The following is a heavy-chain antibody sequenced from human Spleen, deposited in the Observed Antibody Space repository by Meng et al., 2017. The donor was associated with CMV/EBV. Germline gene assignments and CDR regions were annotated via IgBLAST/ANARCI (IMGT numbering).Heavy chain of an antibody. CDR1: FTSYG. Sequence: FTSYGGSGVGQAPGQVLEWVGWVSGYNGRVNYGQKFQGRVTMTTDTSATTAYIELRSLRSDDTAVYYCARDFYEYDDSGYYVDTFDIWGQGTMVTVSS. D-gene: IGHD3-22*01. CDR2: VSGYNGRV. CDR3: ARDFYEYDDSGYYVDTFDI. V-gene: IGHV1-18*01. J-gene: IGHJ3*02.